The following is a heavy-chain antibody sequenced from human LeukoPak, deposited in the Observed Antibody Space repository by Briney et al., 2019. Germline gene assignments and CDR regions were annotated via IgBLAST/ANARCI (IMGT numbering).Heavy chain of an antibody. CDR3: ATVRRAVTGDFDY. J-gene: IGHJ4*02. V-gene: IGHV3-15*01. CDR2: IKNEIDGGTP. D-gene: IGHD7-27*01. Sequence: GGSLRLSCAASGFIFSGAYMTWVRQAPGKGLEWVGRIKNEIDGGTPDHAAPVNGRFIISRDDSKNTWYLQMNSLKTEDTGVYYCATVRRAVTGDFDYWGQGTLVTVSS. CDR1: GFIFSGAY.